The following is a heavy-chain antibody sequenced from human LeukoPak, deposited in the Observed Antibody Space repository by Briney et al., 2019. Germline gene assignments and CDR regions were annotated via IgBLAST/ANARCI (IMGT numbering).Heavy chain of an antibody. V-gene: IGHV3-21*01. CDR3: ARTSSVTPTPSFDS. CDR1: GLTFTSYS. D-gene: IGHD4-17*01. J-gene: IGHJ4*02. Sequence: GGSLSLSCAASGLTFTSYSMNWVRHAPGKGLEWVSSISSSSSYIYYPDSVKGRFTTSRDNAKNSLYLQMNSLRAEDTAVYYCARTSSVTPTPSFDSWGQGTLVTVSS. CDR2: ISSSSSYI.